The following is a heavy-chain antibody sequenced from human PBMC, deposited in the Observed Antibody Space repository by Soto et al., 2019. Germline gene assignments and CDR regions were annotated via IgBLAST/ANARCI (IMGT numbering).Heavy chain of an antibody. CDR2: IYPGDSDT. D-gene: IGHD3-16*01. V-gene: IGHV5-51*01. Sequence: GESLKISCQGSGYKFRNYWVGWVRHMPGKGLEWMGIIYPGDSDTRYNPSFQGHVTVSADTSTNTLYLHWSTLKASDSAIYYCERLKKDAYWAATFDYRGQVAMFTV. CDR3: ERLKKDAYWAATFDY. J-gene: IGHJ4*02. CDR1: GYKFRNYW.